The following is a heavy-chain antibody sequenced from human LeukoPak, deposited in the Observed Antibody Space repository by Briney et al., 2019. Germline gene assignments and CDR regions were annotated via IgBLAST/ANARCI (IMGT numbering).Heavy chain of an antibody. CDR2: IIPISGTA. V-gene: IGHV1-69*06. CDR1: GGTFSSYA. D-gene: IGHD4-11*01. J-gene: IGHJ5*02. CDR3: ARVPPMTTENWFDP. Sequence: ASVNVSCKASGGTFSSYAISWVRQAPGQGLEWMGGIIPISGTANYAQKFQGRVTITADKSTSTAYMELSSLRSEDTAVYHCARVPPMTTENWFDPWGQGTLVTVSS.